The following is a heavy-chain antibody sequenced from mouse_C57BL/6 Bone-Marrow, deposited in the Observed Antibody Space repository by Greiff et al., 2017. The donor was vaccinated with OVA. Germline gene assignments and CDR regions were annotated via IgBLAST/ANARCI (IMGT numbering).Heavy chain of an antibody. D-gene: IGHD1-1*01. Sequence: QVQLQQPGAELVRPGTSVKLSCKASGYTFTSYWMHWVKQRPGQGLEWIGVIDPSDSYTNYNQKFKGKAPLTVDTSSSTAYMQLSSLTSEDSAVYYCARRDYGSSYSLYWYFDVWGTGTTVTVSS. J-gene: IGHJ1*03. CDR1: GYTFTSYW. V-gene: IGHV1-59*01. CDR3: ARRDYGSSYSLYWYFDV. CDR2: IDPSDSYT.